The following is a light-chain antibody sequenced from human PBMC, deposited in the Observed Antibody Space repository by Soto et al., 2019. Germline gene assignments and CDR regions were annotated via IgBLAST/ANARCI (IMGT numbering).Light chain of an antibody. CDR3: CSYAGSSTYV. CDR2: EGS. J-gene: IGLJ1*01. CDR1: SSDVGSYNL. Sequence: QSALTQPASVSGSPGQSITISCTGTSSDVGSYNLVSWYQHHSGKAPKLMVYEGSKRPSGVSNRFSGSKSGNTASLTTSGLQAEDEADYYCCSYAGSSTYVFGTGTKVTVL. V-gene: IGLV2-23*01.